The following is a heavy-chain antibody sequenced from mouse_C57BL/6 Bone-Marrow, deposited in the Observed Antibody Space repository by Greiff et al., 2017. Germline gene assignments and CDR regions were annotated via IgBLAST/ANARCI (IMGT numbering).Heavy chain of an antibody. Sequence: QVQLQQSGAELVRPGTSVKMSCKASGYTFTNYWIGWAKQRPGHGLEWIGDIYTGGGYTNYNEKFKGKATLTADKSSSTASMQFSSLTSEDSAIYYCARVRNYDYLRYFDVWGTGTTVTVSS. D-gene: IGHD2-4*01. V-gene: IGHV1-63*01. CDR3: ARVRNYDYLRYFDV. CDR2: IYTGGGYT. J-gene: IGHJ1*03. CDR1: GYTFTNYW.